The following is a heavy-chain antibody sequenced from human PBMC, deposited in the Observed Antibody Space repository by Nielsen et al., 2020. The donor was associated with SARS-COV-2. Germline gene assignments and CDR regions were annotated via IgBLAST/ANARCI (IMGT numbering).Heavy chain of an antibody. D-gene: IGHD4-11*01. Sequence: SVKVSCKASGGTFSSYAISWVRQAPGQGLEWMGGIIPIFGTANYAQKFQGRVTITADNSTSTAYMELSSLRSEDTAVYYCATPPVTLNHYYYYYGMDVWGQGTTVTVSS. J-gene: IGHJ6*02. CDR3: ATPPVTLNHYYYYYGMDV. CDR1: GGTFSSYA. V-gene: IGHV1-69*06. CDR2: IIPIFGTA.